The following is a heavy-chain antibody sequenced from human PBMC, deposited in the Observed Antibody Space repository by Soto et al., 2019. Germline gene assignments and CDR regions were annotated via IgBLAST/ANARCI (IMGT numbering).Heavy chain of an antibody. Sequence: QVQLSESGGGVVQPGRSLRLSCEASGFIFRNYIMHWVRQAPGKGLEWVAVISNDGSNKYYGDSVKGRFTISRDNSKNTLSLQMSSVRPEDTAVYFCAKNRASGSAFPGAVDVWGQGTRVTVSS. CDR1: GFIFRNYI. CDR2: ISNDGSNK. J-gene: IGHJ3*01. CDR3: AKNRASGSAFPGAVDV. D-gene: IGHD2-21*02. V-gene: IGHV3-30*18.